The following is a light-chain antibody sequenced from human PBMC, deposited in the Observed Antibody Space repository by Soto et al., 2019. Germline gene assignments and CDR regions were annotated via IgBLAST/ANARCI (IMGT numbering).Light chain of an antibody. CDR1: DYDVGRYYS. V-gene: IGLV2-14*03. Sequence: QSALTQPASVSGSLGQSITISCTGSDYDVGRYYSVSWYQQHPAKAPKLIIYHVTNRPSGVSNRFSGSKSGDTASLTISGLQADDDADYYCRSYTGGPTGFFGSGTKVTVL. J-gene: IGLJ1*01. CDR3: RSYTGGPTGF. CDR2: HVT.